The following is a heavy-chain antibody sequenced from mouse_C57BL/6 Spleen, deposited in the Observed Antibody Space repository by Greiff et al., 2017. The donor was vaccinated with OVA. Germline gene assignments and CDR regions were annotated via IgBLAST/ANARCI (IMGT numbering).Heavy chain of an antibody. CDR1: GYTFTSYW. D-gene: IGHD1-3*01. Sequence: VQLQQSGAELAKPGASVKLSCKASGYTFTSYWMHWVKQRPGQGLEWIGYINPSSGYTKYNQKFKDKATLTADKTSSTAYMQLSSRTYEDSAVYYCARGEYNKRYFDVWGTGTTVTVSS. J-gene: IGHJ1*03. CDR3: ARGEYNKRYFDV. V-gene: IGHV1-7*01. CDR2: INPSSGYT.